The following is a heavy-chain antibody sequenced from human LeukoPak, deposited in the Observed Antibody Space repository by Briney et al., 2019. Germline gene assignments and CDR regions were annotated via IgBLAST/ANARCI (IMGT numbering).Heavy chain of an antibody. J-gene: IGHJ3*02. V-gene: IGHV4-59*12. Sequence: PSETLSLTCTVSGDSITGFYWNWIRQPPGKGLEWIGYIHYSGSTNYNPSLKSRVSISVDTSKAQFSLKLSSVTAADTAVYYCARELVTNDDPPGAFDIWGQGTMVTVSS. CDR1: GDSITGFY. CDR2: IHYSGST. CDR3: ARELVTNDDPPGAFDI. D-gene: IGHD1-1*01.